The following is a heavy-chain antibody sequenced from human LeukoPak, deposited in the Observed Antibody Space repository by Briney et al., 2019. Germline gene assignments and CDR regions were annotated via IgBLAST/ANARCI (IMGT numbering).Heavy chain of an antibody. CDR1: GFIFNNYA. D-gene: IGHD3-10*01. CDR3: ARDYYYGSGSYPGD. V-gene: IGHV3-9*01. Sequence: GRSLRLSCAGSGFIFNNYAMHWVRQPPGKGLEWVSGISWNSGSIDYADSVKGRFTISRDNAKNSLYLQMNSLRAEDTAVYYCARDYYYGSGSYPGDWGQGTLVTVSS. CDR2: ISWNSGSI. J-gene: IGHJ4*02.